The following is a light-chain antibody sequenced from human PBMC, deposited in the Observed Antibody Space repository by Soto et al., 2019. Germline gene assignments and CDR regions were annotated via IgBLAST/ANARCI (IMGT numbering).Light chain of an antibody. CDR3: QPYDNLPT. CDR2: DAS. Sequence: EIQMTESPSSLSASVGDRVTITCQASQDIRNYLNWYQQKPGKAPKLLIYDASNLETGVPSRFSGSGSGTDFTFTISSLQPEDIATYYCQPYDNLPTFGQGTRLEIK. CDR1: QDIRNY. J-gene: IGKJ5*01. V-gene: IGKV1-33*01.